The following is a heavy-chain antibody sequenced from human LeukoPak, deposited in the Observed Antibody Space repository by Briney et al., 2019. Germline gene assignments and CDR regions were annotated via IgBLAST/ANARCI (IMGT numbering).Heavy chain of an antibody. D-gene: IGHD6-19*01. J-gene: IGHJ5*02. Sequence: GASVRVSCKGSGYSFTSYWIGWVRQMPGKGLEWMGIIYPGDSDTRYSPSFQGQVTISADKSISTAYLQWSSLKASDTAMYYCARRAVAGTVAWFDPWGQGTLVTVSS. CDR2: IYPGDSDT. CDR3: ARRAVAGTVAWFDP. CDR1: GYSFTSYW. V-gene: IGHV5-51*01.